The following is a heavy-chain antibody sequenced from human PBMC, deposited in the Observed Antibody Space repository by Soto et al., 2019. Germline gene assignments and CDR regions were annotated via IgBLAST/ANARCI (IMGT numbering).Heavy chain of an antibody. V-gene: IGHV5-51*01. D-gene: IGHD3-22*01. CDR3: ARQIQYYYDSSGYYYWFDP. CDR2: IYPGDSDT. Sequence: GESLKISCKGSGYSFTSYWIGWVRQMPGKGLEWMGIIYPGDSDTRYSPSFQGQVTISADKSISTAYLQWSSLKASDTAMYYCARQIQYYYDSSGYYYWFDPWGQGTLVTVSS. CDR1: GYSFTSYW. J-gene: IGHJ5*02.